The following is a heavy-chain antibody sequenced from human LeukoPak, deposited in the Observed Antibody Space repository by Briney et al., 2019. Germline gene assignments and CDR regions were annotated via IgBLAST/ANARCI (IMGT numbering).Heavy chain of an antibody. CDR3: ARERVPGHSNGWYLGSWLHP. J-gene: IGHJ5*02. D-gene: IGHD6-19*01. V-gene: IGHV1-2*02. Sequence: ASVKVSCKASGYTFTGYYMHWVRQAPGQGLEWMGWINPNSGRTNYAQKCQGRVTVTRDTSISTAYMELSSLRSDDTAVYYWARERVPGHSNGWYLGSWLHPWRQGPLVTVP. CDR1: GYTFTGYY. CDR2: INPNSGRT.